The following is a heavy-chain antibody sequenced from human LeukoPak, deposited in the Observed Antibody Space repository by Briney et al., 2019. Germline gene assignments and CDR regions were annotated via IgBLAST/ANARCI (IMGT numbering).Heavy chain of an antibody. D-gene: IGHD5-18*01. Sequence: GGSLRLSCAASGFTFSTFAMNWVRQAPGKGLEWVSSISSSSSYIYYADSVKGRFTISRDNAKNSLYLQMNSLRAEDTAVYYCARRNSYSYGFSHAFDIWGQGTMVTVSS. J-gene: IGHJ3*02. CDR3: ARRNSYSYGFSHAFDI. CDR2: ISSSSSYI. CDR1: GFTFSTFA. V-gene: IGHV3-21*01.